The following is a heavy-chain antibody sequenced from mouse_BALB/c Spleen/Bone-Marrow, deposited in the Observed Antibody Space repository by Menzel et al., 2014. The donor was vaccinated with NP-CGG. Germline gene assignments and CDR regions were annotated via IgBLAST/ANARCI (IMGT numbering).Heavy chain of an antibody. CDR2: IRNGGST. CDR3: ARAPKLLYYFDY. Sequence: DVQLVESGGGLVKPGGSLKLSCAASGFTFSTYAMSWVRPTPEKRLEWVASIRNGGSTYYQDSVKGRFTISRDNARNILYLQMSSLRSEDTAMYYCARAPKLLYYFDYWGQGTTLTVAS. CDR1: GFTFSTYA. V-gene: IGHV5-6-5*01. J-gene: IGHJ2*01.